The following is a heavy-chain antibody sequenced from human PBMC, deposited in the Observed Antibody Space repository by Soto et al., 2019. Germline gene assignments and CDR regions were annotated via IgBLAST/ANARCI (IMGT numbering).Heavy chain of an antibody. J-gene: IGHJ4*02. CDR1: GYSISTGFN. CDR2: IYHSGST. CDR3: ERDWGTGFYQLDS. V-gene: IGHV4-38-2*01. D-gene: IGHD2-2*01. Sequence: XATLSLVCAVSGYSISTGFNWAWIRRPPGKGLEWIGSIYHSGSTYYNLSLKSRVTISSDASKNQISLKLSSVTAADTALYYCERDWGTGFYQLDSWGQGTLVTVSS.